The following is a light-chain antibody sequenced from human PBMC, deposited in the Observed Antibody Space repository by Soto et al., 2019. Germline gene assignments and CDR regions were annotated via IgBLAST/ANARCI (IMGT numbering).Light chain of an antibody. V-gene: IGKV1-5*01. J-gene: IGKJ1*01. Sequence: DIQMTQSPSTLSASVGDRVTITCRASQNISEGLAWYQQKPRKAPKLLIYEASSLKSGVPSRFSGSGFGTEFSLTITSLQTDDFATYYCQRYNGYSVTFGQGTKV. CDR1: QNISEG. CDR2: EAS. CDR3: QRYNGYSVT.